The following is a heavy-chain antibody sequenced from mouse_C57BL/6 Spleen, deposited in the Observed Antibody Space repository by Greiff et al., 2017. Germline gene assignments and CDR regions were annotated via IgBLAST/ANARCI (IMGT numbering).Heavy chain of an antibody. CDR2: IYPGSGSN. CDR1: GYTFTSSW. Sequence: QVQLQQSGAELVKPGASVKMSCKASGYTFTSSWITWVKQRPGQGLEWIGDIYPGSGSNNYNEKFKGKATLTVDTSSSTAYMQLSSLTSEDSAVYYCARSSSFYYFDYWGQGTTLTVSS. J-gene: IGHJ2*01. V-gene: IGHV1-55*01. CDR3: ARSSSFYYFDY. D-gene: IGHD1-1*01.